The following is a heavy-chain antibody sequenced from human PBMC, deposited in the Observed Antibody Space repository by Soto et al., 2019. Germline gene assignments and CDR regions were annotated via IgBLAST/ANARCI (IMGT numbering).Heavy chain of an antibody. CDR2: ISGSGGST. D-gene: IGHD5-12*01. V-gene: IGHV3-23*01. CDR3: AKVRGYVYYFDY. Sequence: GGSLRLSCAASGFTFSSYAMSWVRQAPGKGLEWVSAISGSGGSTYYADSVKGRFTNSRDNSKNKLYLQMNSLRAEDTTVYYCAKVRGYVYYFDYWGQGTLVTVSS. J-gene: IGHJ4*02. CDR1: GFTFSSYA.